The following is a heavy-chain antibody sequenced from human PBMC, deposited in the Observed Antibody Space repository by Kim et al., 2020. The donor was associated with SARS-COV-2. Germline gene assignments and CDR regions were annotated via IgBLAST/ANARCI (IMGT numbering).Heavy chain of an antibody. Sequence: GGSLRLSCAVSGFTVSSNYMTWVRQAPGKGLEWVSVIYSGGSTYYADSVKGRFTISRDNSKNTVYLQMSSLRAEDTAVYYCARRFYAMDVWGQGTTVTVS. CDR3: ARRFYAMDV. CDR1: GFTVSSNY. D-gene: IGHD3-16*01. CDR2: IYSGGST. V-gene: IGHV3-53*01. J-gene: IGHJ6*02.